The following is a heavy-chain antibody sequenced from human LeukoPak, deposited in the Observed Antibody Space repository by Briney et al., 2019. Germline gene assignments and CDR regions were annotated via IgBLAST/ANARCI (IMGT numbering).Heavy chain of an antibody. J-gene: IGHJ4*02. CDR2: IYSSGNT. D-gene: IGHD3-10*01. V-gene: IGHV4-4*07. CDR1: GTSISDFY. CDR3: ARDGYYGSGLDY. Sequence: SETLSLTCSVSGTSISDFYWSWIRQPAGKGLEWIGRIYSSGNTNFNPSLKSRVTMSLDASKNHLSLKLSSVTAADTAVYYCARDGYYGSGLDYWGQGTLVTVSS.